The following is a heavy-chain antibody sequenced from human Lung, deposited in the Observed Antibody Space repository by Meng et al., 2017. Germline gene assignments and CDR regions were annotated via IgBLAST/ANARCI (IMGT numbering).Heavy chain of an antibody. D-gene: IGHD4-11*01. Sequence: CAGILMPAEPLTLICVVSGGSLRDSYWRWIRQPPGQWLEWIGEINHSGSTNYNPSLESRATISVDTSQNNLSLKLSSVTAADSAVYYCARGPTTMAHDFDYWGQGTLVTVSS. CDR2: INHSGST. J-gene: IGHJ4*02. CDR1: GGSLRDSY. CDR3: ARGPTTMAHDFDY. V-gene: IGHV4-34*01.